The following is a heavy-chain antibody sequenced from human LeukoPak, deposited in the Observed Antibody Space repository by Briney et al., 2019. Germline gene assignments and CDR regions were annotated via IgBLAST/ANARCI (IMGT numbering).Heavy chain of an antibody. CDR1: GFTFSSYA. CDR3: ARASTFDY. CDR2: ISYDGSNK. J-gene: IGHJ4*02. V-gene: IGHV3-30-3*01. Sequence: GRSLRLSCAASGFTFSSYAMHWVRQAPGKGLEWVAVISYDGSNKYYADSVKGRFTISRDNSKNTLYLQMNSLRAEDTAVYYCARASTFDYWGQGTLVTVSP.